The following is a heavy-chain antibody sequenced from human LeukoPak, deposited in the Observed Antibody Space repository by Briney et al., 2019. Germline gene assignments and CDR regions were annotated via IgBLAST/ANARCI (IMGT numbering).Heavy chain of an antibody. CDR3: ARGETVVVPAANISPSPPPPFDP. D-gene: IGHD2-2*01. CDR1: GFTFSDYY. Sequence: PGGSLRLSCAASGFTFSDYYMSWIRQAPGKGLEWVSYISSSGSIIYYADSVKGRFTISRDNAKNSLYLQMNSLRAEDTAVYYCARGETVVVPAANISPSPPPPFDPWGQGTLVTVSS. CDR2: ISSSGSII. V-gene: IGHV3-11*04. J-gene: IGHJ5*02.